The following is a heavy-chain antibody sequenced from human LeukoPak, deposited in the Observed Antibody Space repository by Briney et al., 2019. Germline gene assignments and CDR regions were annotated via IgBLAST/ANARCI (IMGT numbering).Heavy chain of an antibody. D-gene: IGHD3-10*01. Sequence: SETLSLTCAVYGESFSGYYWSWIRQPPGKGLEWIGEINHSGSTNYNPSLKSRVTISVDTSKNQFSLKLSSVTAADTAVYYCARDPRRITMVRGAVGGFDYWGQGTLVTVSS. J-gene: IGHJ4*02. V-gene: IGHV4-34*01. CDR2: INHSGST. CDR3: ARDPRRITMVRGAVGGFDY. CDR1: GESFSGYY.